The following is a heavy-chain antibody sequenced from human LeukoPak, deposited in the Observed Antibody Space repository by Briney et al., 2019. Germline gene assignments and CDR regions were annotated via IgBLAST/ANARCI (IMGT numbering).Heavy chain of an antibody. CDR1: GFTFSSYS. Sequence: GSLRLSCAASGFTFSSYSMNWVRQTPGKGLEWVSSISSSSSYIYYADSVKGRFTISRDNAKNSLYLQMNSLRAEDTAVYYCARATPDSSWYEPYYFDYWGQGTLVTVSS. J-gene: IGHJ4*02. CDR3: ARATPDSSWYEPYYFDY. D-gene: IGHD6-13*01. CDR2: ISSSSSYI. V-gene: IGHV3-21*01.